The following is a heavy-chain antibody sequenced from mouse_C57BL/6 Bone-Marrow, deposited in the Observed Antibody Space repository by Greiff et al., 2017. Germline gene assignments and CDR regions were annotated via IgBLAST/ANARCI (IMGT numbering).Heavy chain of an antibody. V-gene: IGHV1-54*01. CDR3: ARRDYYGSSYYAMDY. J-gene: IGHJ4*01. D-gene: IGHD1-1*01. CDR2: INPGSGGT. CDR1: GYAFTNYL. Sequence: QVQLQQSGAELVRPGTSVKVSCKASGYAFTNYLIEWVKQRPGQGLEWIGVINPGSGGTNYNEKFKGKETLTADKSSSTAYMQLSSLTSEDSAVYFCARRDYYGSSYYAMDYWGQGTSVTVSS.